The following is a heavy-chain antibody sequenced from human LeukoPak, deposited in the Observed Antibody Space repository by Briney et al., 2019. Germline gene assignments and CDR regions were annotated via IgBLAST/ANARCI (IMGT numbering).Heavy chain of an antibody. Sequence: GGSLRLSCAASGFTFSDYYMSWIRQAPGKGLEWVSYISSSGSTIYYADSVKGRFTISRDNAKNSLYLQMNSLRAEDTAVYYCARDLLYSSSWTDASGWGQGTLVTVSS. CDR3: ARDLLYSSSWTDASG. CDR2: ISSSGSTI. D-gene: IGHD6-13*01. J-gene: IGHJ4*02. CDR1: GFTFSDYY. V-gene: IGHV3-11*04.